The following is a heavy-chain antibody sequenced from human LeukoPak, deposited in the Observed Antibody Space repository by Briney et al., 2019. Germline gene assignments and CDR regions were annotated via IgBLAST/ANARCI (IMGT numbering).Heavy chain of an antibody. V-gene: IGHV4-59*01. CDR1: GGSISSYY. CDR3: ARHTTSGWYQVVH. Sequence: SETLSLTCTVSGGSISSYYWSWIRQPPGKGLEWIGYISYSGSTGHNPSLRSRVTISVDTSKNQFSLRLSSVTAADTAVYYCARHTTSGWYQVVHWGQGTLVTVSS. D-gene: IGHD6-19*01. CDR2: ISYSGST. J-gene: IGHJ4*02.